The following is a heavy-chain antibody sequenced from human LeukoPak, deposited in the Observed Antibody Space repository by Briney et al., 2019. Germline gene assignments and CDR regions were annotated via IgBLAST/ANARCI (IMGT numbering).Heavy chain of an antibody. CDR3: VRVTMIVVADGMGV. V-gene: IGHV1-2*02. CDR1: GYTFPAYY. Sequence: ASVKVSCKASGYTFPAYYLHWVRQAPGQGFEWMGWINPHSGDTNYAQKFRGRVTMTRDTSITTAYMELSRLRSDDTAVYYCVRVTMIVVADGMGVWGQGTTVTVSS. D-gene: IGHD3-22*01. CDR2: INPHSGDT. J-gene: IGHJ6*02.